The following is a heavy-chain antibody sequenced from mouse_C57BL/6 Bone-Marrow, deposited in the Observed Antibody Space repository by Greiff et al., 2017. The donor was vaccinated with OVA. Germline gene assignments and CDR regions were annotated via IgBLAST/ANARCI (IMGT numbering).Heavy chain of an antibody. D-gene: IGHD1-1*01. CDR1: GYTFTSYW. CDR3: AGVSFYYGSSAFDY. J-gene: IGHJ2*01. CDR2: IDPNSGGT. Sequence: QVQLKQPGAELVKPGASVKLSCKASGYTFTSYWMHWVKQRPGRGLEWIGRIDPNSGGTKYNEKFKSKATLTVDKPSSTAYMKLSSLTSEDSAVYYCAGVSFYYGSSAFDYWGQGTTLTVSS. V-gene: IGHV1-72*01.